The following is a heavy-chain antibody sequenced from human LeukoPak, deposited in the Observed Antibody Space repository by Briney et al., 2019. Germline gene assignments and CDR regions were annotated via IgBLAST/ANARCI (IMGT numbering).Heavy chain of an antibody. D-gene: IGHD2-2*01. CDR1: GFTFSSYA. J-gene: IGHJ6*02. Sequence: GGSLRLSCAASGFTFSSYATSWVRQAPGKGLEWVSAISGSGGSTYYADSVKGRFTISRDNSKNTLYLQMNSLRAEDTAVYYCAKGNQLLRDYYYGMDVWGQGTTVTVSS. V-gene: IGHV3-23*01. CDR2: ISGSGGST. CDR3: AKGNQLLRDYYYGMDV.